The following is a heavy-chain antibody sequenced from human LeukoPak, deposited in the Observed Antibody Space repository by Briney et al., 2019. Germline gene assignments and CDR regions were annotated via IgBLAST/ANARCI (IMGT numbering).Heavy chain of an antibody. CDR1: GGTFSTYS. J-gene: IGHJ6*02. V-gene: IGHV1-69*08. CDR3: ARGPPGATRTYGMDV. Sequence: SVKVSCKASGGTFSTYSITWVRQAPGQGLECMGRNIPILVTTHYAQKFQGRVTITADKSTTTAYMELNNLKSEDTAVYYCARGPPGATRTYGMDVWGQGTTVTVSS. D-gene: IGHD5-12*01. CDR2: NIPILVTT.